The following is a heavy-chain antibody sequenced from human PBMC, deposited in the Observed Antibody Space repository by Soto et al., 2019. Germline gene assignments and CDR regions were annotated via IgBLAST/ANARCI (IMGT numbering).Heavy chain of an antibody. Sequence: SETLSLTCAVSGGSISSSNWWSWVRQPPGKGLEWIGEIYHSGSTNYNPSLKSRVTISVDKSKNQFSLKLSSVTAADTAVYYCARDKIVVVAATRRRWFDYWGQGTLVTVSS. CDR2: IYHSGST. V-gene: IGHV4-4*02. J-gene: IGHJ4*02. CDR1: GGSISSSNW. CDR3: ARDKIVVVAATRRRWFDY. D-gene: IGHD2-15*01.